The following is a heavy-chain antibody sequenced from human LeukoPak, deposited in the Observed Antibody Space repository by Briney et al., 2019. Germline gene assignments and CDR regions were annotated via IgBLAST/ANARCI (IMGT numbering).Heavy chain of an antibody. J-gene: IGHJ4*02. Sequence: SVKVSCKASGGTFSSYAISWVRQAPGQGLEWIGRIIPILGIANYAQKLQGRVTMTTDTSTSTAYMELRSLRSDDTAVYYCARGSSGDYWGQGTLVTVSS. CDR3: ARGSSGDY. D-gene: IGHD3-10*01. CDR1: GGTFSSYA. CDR2: IIPILGIA. V-gene: IGHV1-69*04.